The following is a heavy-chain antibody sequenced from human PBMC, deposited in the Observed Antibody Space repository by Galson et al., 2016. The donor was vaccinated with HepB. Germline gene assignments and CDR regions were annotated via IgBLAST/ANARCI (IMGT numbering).Heavy chain of an antibody. CDR1: GFSLTTSGMC. V-gene: IGHV2-70*11. CDR2: IDWNDDK. CDR3: AREYGRSPPY. D-gene: IGHD2/OR15-2a*01. Sequence: PALVTPTQTLTLTCTFSGFSLTTSGMCVSWIRQPPGKALEWLARIDWNDDKDYNTSLKTRLSISGDTSKNHVVPTMTNMGPVDTATYYCAREYGRSPPYWGQGTLVSVSS. J-gene: IGHJ1*01.